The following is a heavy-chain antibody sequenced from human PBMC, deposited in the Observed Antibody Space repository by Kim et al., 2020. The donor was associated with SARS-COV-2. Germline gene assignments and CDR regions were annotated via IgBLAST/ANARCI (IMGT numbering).Heavy chain of an antibody. CDR3: ARVKRGYSYGVFDY. Sequence: AQKFPGRVTITADESTSTAYMELSSLRSEDTAVYYCARVKRGYSYGVFDYWGQGTLVTVSS. V-gene: IGHV1-69*01. D-gene: IGHD5-18*01. J-gene: IGHJ4*02.